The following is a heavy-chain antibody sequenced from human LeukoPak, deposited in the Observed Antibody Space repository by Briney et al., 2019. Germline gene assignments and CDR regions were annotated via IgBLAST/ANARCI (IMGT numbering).Heavy chain of an antibody. CDR3: ARVIAAIPQNWLDP. D-gene: IGHD6-13*01. J-gene: IGHJ5*02. Sequence: ASVKVSCKASGYTFTSYGISWVRQAPGQGLEWMGWISAYNGNTNYAQKLQGRVTMTTDTSTSTAYMELRSLRSDDTAVYYCARVIAAIPQNWLDPWGQGTLVTVSS. V-gene: IGHV1-18*01. CDR1: GYTFTSYG. CDR2: ISAYNGNT.